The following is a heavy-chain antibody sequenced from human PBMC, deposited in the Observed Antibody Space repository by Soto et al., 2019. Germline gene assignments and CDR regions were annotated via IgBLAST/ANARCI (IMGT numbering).Heavy chain of an antibody. J-gene: IGHJ4*02. CDR1: GYTFATST. V-gene: IGHV1-18*01. CDR2: IKAYSGNT. Sequence: QLQLVQSGPEAKKPGASVKVSCKASGYTFATSTISWLRQAPGQGPEWMGWIKAYSGNTNYAQKLQGRLTMTTDTSTSTAYMELSILTTDDTAIYYCAIAAYDDDDYRGQRTLVTVSS. D-gene: IGHD3-16*01. CDR3: AIAAYDDDDY.